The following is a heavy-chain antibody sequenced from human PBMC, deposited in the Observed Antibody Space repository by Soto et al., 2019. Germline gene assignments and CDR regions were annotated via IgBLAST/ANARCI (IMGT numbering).Heavy chain of an antibody. J-gene: IGHJ6*02. CDR3: ASYQVTAIPSGYYYYGMDV. CDR1: GYSFTSYW. Sequence: PVESLKISWKGSGYSFTSYWISWVRQMPGKGLAWMGRIDPSDSYTNYSPSFQGHVTISADKSISTAYLQWSSLKASDTAMYYCASYQVTAIPSGYYYYGMDVWGQGTTVTVSS. V-gene: IGHV5-10-1*01. CDR2: IDPSDSYT. D-gene: IGHD2-21*02.